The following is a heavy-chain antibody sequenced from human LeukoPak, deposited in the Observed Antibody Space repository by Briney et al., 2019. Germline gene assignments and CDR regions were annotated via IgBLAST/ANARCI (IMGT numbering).Heavy chain of an antibody. D-gene: IGHD6-25*01. CDR1: GFTFSNAW. CDR2: IGTAGDI. J-gene: IGHJ6*03. V-gene: IGHV3-13*01. CDR3: ARDRGRYYMDV. Sequence: PGGSLRLSCAASGFTFSNAWMSWVRQATGKGLEWVSGIGTAGDIYYPGSVKGRFTISRENAKNSLYLQMNSLRAGDTAVYYCARDRGRYYMDVWGKGTTVTISS.